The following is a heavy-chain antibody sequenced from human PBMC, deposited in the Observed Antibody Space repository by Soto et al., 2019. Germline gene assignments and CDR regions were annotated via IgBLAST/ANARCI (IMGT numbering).Heavy chain of an antibody. CDR3: ARDGLTFGGD. D-gene: IGHD3-16*01. V-gene: IGHV3-21*06. Sequence: EVHLVEAGGGLVKPGESPTLSCAASGFTFGSFTLNWVRQAPGKGLEWVSSISSSSAYIYYAESVKGRFTISRDNARSTLYLQMNSLRLDDTAVYFCARDGLTFGGDWGQGTLVAVSS. CDR2: ISSSSAYI. J-gene: IGHJ4*02. CDR1: GFTFGSFT.